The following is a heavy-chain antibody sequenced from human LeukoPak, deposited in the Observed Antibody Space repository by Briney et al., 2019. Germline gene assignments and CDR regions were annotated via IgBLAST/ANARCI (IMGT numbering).Heavy chain of an antibody. V-gene: IGHV3-21*01. J-gene: IGHJ4*02. CDR3: AKAGLLAAAASNFDY. Sequence: GGSLRLSCAASGFTFSSYSMNWVRQAPGKGLEWVSSISSSSSYIYYADSVKGRFTISRDNAKNSLYLQMNSLRAEDTAVYYCAKAGLLAAAASNFDYWGQGTVVTVSS. CDR2: ISSSSSYI. D-gene: IGHD6-13*01. CDR1: GFTFSSYS.